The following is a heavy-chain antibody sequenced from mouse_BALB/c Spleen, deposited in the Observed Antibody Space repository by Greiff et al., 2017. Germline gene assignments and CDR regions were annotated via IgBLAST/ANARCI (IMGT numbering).Heavy chain of an antibody. CDR2: ISSGGSYT. D-gene: IGHD2-1*01. Sequence: DVMLVESGGGLVKPGGSLKLSCAASGFTFSSYAMSWVRQSPEKRLEWVAEISSGGSYTYYPDTVTGRFTISRDNAKNTLYLEMSSLRSEDTAMYYCARDGGNPFAYWGQGTLVTVSA. CDR1: GFTFSSYA. V-gene: IGHV5-9-4*01. CDR3: ARDGGNPFAY. J-gene: IGHJ3*01.